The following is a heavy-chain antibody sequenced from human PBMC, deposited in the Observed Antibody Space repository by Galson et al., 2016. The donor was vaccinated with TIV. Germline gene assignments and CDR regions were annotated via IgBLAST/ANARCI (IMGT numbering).Heavy chain of an antibody. CDR1: GYTFTNYG. D-gene: IGHD3-9*01. Sequence: SVKVSCKASGYTFTNYGINWVRQAPGQGLEWMGWISGYNGNTKYAQMFQGRVSMTTDTSTSTAYLELRSLRSDDTAVYYCAGARPHMLTGSDVDYWGQGTLVTVSS. CDR2: ISGYNGNT. V-gene: IGHV1-18*01. CDR3: AGARPHMLTGSDVDY. J-gene: IGHJ4*02.